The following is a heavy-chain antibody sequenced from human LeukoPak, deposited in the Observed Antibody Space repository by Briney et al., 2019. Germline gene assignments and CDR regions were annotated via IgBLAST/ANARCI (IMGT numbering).Heavy chain of an antibody. D-gene: IGHD3-22*01. CDR3: ASGKETTDYYDSSGYLYYFDY. J-gene: IGHJ4*02. CDR1: GGSISSSSYY. CDR2: IYYSGST. Sequence: SETLSLTCTVSGGSISSSSYYWGWIRQPPGKGLAWIGSIYYSGSTYYNPSLKSRVTISVDTSKNQFSLKLSSVTAADTAVYYCASGKETTDYYDSSGYLYYFDYWGQGTLVTVSS. V-gene: IGHV4-39*01.